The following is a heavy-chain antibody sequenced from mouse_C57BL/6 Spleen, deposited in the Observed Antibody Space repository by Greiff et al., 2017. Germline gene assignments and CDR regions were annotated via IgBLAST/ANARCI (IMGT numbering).Heavy chain of an antibody. Sequence: VKLMESGPELVKPGASVKISCKASGYAFSSSWMNWVKQRPGKGLEWIGRIYPGDGDTNYNGKFKGKATLTADKSSSTAYMQLSSLTSEDSAVYFCANYYGSSLYWYFDVWGTGTTVTVSS. J-gene: IGHJ1*03. D-gene: IGHD1-1*01. CDR2: IYPGDGDT. CDR1: GYAFSSSW. V-gene: IGHV1-82*01. CDR3: ANYYGSSLYWYFDV.